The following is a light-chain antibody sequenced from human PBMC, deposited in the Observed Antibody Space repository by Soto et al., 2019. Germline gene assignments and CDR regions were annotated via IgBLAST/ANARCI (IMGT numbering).Light chain of an antibody. J-gene: IGKJ5*01. CDR2: DAS. V-gene: IGKV3-11*01. Sequence: EIVLTQSPATLSLSPGERATLSCRASQSVRSSLAWYQQKPGQAPRLLIYDASNRATGIPARFSGSGSGTDFTLTIGSLEPEDFAVYYCQQRSNWPPITFGQGTRLEIK. CDR3: QQRSNWPPIT. CDR1: QSVRSS.